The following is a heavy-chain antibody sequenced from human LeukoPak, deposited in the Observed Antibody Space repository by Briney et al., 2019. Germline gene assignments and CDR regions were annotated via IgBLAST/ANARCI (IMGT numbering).Heavy chain of an antibody. D-gene: IGHD3-10*01. Sequence: GGSLRLSCAASGFTVSSNYMSWVRQAPGKGLEWVSVIYNSGNTYYADSVKGRFTISRDNSKNTLYLQMNSLRVEDTAVYYCARDSGSGSYYSDHWGQGTLVTVSS. J-gene: IGHJ4*02. CDR1: GFTVSSNY. CDR3: ARDSGSGSYYSDH. CDR2: IYNSGNT. V-gene: IGHV3-53*01.